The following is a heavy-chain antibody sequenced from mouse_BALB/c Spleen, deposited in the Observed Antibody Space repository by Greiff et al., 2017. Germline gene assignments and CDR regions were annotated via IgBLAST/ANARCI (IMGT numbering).Heavy chain of an antibody. D-gene: IGHD2-4*01. CDR1: GFTFSSFG. V-gene: IGHV5-17*02. J-gene: IGHJ3*01. Sequence: EVKVEESGGGLVQPGGSRKLSCAASGFTFSSFGMHWVRQAPEKGLEWVAYISSGSSTIYYADTVKGRFTISRDNPKNTLFLQMTSLRSEDTAMYYCARSTMITTTWFAYWGQGTLVTVSA. CDR2: ISSGSSTI. CDR3: ARSTMITTTWFAY.